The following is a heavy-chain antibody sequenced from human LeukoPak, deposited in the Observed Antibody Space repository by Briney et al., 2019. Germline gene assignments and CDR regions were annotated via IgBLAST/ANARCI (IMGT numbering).Heavy chain of an antibody. CDR1: RFTFSSYS. CDR2: ISASGGST. V-gene: IGHV3-23*01. CDR3: AKMASSGSNSVPVT. Sequence: PGGSLRLSCAGSRFTFSSYSMNWVRQAPGKGLEWVSAISASGGSTYYADSVKGRFTISRDYSKNTLYLLMNSLRAEDTAVYYCAKMASSGSNSVPVTWGQGALVTVSS. J-gene: IGHJ5*02. D-gene: IGHD4/OR15-4a*01.